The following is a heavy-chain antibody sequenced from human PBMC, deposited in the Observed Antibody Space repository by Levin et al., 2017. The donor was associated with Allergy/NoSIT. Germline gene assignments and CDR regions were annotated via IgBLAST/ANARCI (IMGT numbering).Heavy chain of an antibody. CDR2: ISAYNGNT. D-gene: IGHD4-17*01. CDR1: GYTFTSYG. Sequence: AASVKVSCKASGYTFTSYGISWVRQAPGQGLEWMGWISAYNGNTNYAQKLQGRVTMTTDTSTSTAYMELRSLRSDDTAVYYCARGITHYGDYRSAVDYWGQGTLVTVSS. J-gene: IGHJ4*02. V-gene: IGHV1-18*01. CDR3: ARGITHYGDYRSAVDY.